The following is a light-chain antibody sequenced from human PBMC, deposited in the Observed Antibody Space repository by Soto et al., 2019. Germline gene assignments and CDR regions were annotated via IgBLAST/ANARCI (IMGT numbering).Light chain of an antibody. J-gene: IGKJ5*01. CDR2: AAS. CDR1: QSISSY. CDR3: QQSYSTPIT. V-gene: IGKV1-39*01. Sequence: DIQMTQSPSTLSGSVGDRVTITCRASQSISSYLNWYQQKPGKAPKLLIYAASSLQSGVPSRFSGSGSGTDFTLTISSLQPEDFATYYCQQSYSTPITFGQGTRLEI.